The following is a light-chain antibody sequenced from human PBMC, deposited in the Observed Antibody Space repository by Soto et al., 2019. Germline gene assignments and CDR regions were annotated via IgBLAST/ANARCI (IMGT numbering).Light chain of an antibody. CDR1: QSVSSSF. Sequence: ILLTQSPGTLSLSPGERATLSCRASQSVSSSFLAWYQQKPGQAPRLLIYGASGRATGIPDRFSGSGSGTDFTLTISRLEPEDFAVYYCQQYGSSPRTFGQGTKVDI. J-gene: IGKJ1*01. CDR2: GAS. CDR3: QQYGSSPRT. V-gene: IGKV3-20*01.